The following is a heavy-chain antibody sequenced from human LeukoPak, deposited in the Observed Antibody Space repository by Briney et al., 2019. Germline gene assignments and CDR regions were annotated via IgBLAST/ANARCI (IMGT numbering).Heavy chain of an antibody. J-gene: IGHJ6*03. Sequence: PSETLSLTCNVSGGSISGYHWSWIRQPPGKGLEWLGYIYYSGSSSYNPSLKSRVTISADTSKNQFSLKLSSVTAADTAVYYCARVPRSYYYYYYMDVWGKGTTVTVSS. CDR1: GGSISGYH. V-gene: IGHV4-59*01. CDR3: ARVPRSYYYYYYMDV. CDR2: IYYSGSS.